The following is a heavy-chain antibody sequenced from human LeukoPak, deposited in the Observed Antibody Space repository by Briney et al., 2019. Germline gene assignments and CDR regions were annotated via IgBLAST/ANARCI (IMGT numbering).Heavy chain of an antibody. CDR2: IYSGLST. J-gene: IGHJ3*02. CDR3: ASWIAVNVFDI. D-gene: IGHD6-19*01. CDR1: GFTFSSYW. V-gene: IGHV3-53*01. Sequence: GGSLRLSCAASGFTFSSYWMSWVRQAPGKGLEWVSIIYSGLSTYYADSVRGRFTISRDNSKNTLYLQMNTLRAEDTAVYYCASWIAVNVFDIWGQGTMVTVPS.